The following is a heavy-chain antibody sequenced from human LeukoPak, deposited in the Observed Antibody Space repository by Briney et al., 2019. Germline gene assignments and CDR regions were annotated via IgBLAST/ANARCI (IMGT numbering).Heavy chain of an antibody. CDR1: GFTLSTYA. V-gene: IGHV3-23*01. CDR2: TSSSDAGT. D-gene: IGHD3-10*01. CDR3: ARVFRPFYSSSPGLLWFGELLGNYYYMDV. Sequence: GGSLRLSCAASGFTLSTYAMSWVRQTPGKGLEWVAATSSSDAGTYHADSVRGRFTISRDNSKNTLYLQMNSLRAEDTAVYYCARVFRPFYSSSPGLLWFGELLGNYYYMDVWGKGTTVTVSS. J-gene: IGHJ6*03.